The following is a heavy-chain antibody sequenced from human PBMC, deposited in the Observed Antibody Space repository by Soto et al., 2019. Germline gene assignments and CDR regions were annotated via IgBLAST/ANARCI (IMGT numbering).Heavy chain of an antibody. CDR1: GFTFSSYG. D-gene: IGHD6-19*01. Sequence: QVQLVESGGGVVQPGRSLRLSCAASGFTFSSYGMHWVRQAPGKGLEWVAVISYDGSNKYYADSVKGRFTISRDNSKNTLYLQMNSLRAEDTAVYYCAKDRRSGYSSGWYHTGGFDYWGQGTLVTVSS. CDR3: AKDRRSGYSSGWYHTGGFDY. J-gene: IGHJ4*02. CDR2: ISYDGSNK. V-gene: IGHV3-30*18.